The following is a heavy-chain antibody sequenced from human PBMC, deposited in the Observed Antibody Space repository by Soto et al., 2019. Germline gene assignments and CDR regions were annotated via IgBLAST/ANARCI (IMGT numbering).Heavy chain of an antibody. D-gene: IGHD5-18*01. V-gene: IGHV1-8*01. CDR1: GYTFSSYD. CDR2: LNPNSGDT. CDR3: VRSKGGYSYGTPFDY. Sequence: GASVKVSCKASGYTFSSYDINWVRQATGQGLEWMGWLNPNSGDTGYAQKFQGRVTLTRNTSINSLYLQMNSLRPEDTALYYCVRSKGGYSYGTPFDYWGQGTLVTVSS. J-gene: IGHJ4*02.